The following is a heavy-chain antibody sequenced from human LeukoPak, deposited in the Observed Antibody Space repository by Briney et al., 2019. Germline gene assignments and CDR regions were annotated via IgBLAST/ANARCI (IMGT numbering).Heavy chain of an antibody. V-gene: IGHV4-39*07. Sequence: SETLSLTCTVSGGSISTSNYYWSWIRQPPGKGLEWIGEINHSGSTNYNPSLKSRVTISVDTSKNQFSLKLSSVTAADTAVYYCAGITSSSWIDYWGQGTLVTVSS. D-gene: IGHD6-13*01. J-gene: IGHJ4*02. CDR1: GGSISTSNYY. CDR3: AGITSSSWIDY. CDR2: INHSGST.